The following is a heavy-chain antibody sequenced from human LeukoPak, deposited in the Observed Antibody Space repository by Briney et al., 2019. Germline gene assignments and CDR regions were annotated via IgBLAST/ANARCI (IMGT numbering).Heavy chain of an antibody. J-gene: IGHJ4*02. D-gene: IGHD7-27*01. CDR1: GGSLSSGSYY. Sequence: SETLSLTCTVSGGSLSSGSYYWSWIRQPAGKGLEWIGRIYTSGSTNYNPSLKSRVTISVDTSKNQFSLKLSSVTAADTAVYYCARDINWGSNYFDYWGQGTLVTVSS. CDR2: IYTSGST. CDR3: ARDINWGSNYFDY. V-gene: IGHV4-61*02.